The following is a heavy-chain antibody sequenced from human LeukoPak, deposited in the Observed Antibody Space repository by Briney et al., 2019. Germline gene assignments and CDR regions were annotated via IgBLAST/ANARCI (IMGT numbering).Heavy chain of an antibody. V-gene: IGHV3-13*01. CDR2: IGTGGDT. CDR1: GFTFSNYD. J-gene: IGHJ4*02. D-gene: IGHD3-10*01. Sequence: GGSLRLSCAASGFTFSNYDMEWVRQPTGKPLEWVSHIGTGGDTYYPTPVKGRFTVSRENAKNSLYLQMSSLRVEDTALYYRARGFLTTRGDGPTFAHWGQGILVTVSS. CDR3: ARGFLTTRGDGPTFAH.